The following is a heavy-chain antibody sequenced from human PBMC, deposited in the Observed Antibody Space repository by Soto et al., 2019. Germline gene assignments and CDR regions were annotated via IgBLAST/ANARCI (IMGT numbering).Heavy chain of an antibody. CDR2: ISAYNGNT. V-gene: IGHV1-18*01. CDR1: GYTFTSYG. Sequence: QVQLVQSGAEVKKPGASVKVSCKASGYTFTSYGISWVRQAPGQGLEWMGWISAYNGNTNYAQKLQGRVTMTTDTXXXXXXXXXXXXXXXXXXVXXXXXXXXVETGNYWGQGTLVTVSS. J-gene: IGHJ4*02. CDR3: XXXXXVETGNY. D-gene: IGHD5-18*01.